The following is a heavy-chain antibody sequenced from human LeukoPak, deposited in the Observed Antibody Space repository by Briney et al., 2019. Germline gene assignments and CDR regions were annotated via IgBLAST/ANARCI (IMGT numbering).Heavy chain of an antibody. D-gene: IGHD5-12*01. CDR1: GGTFSSYA. Sequence: SVKVSCKASGGTFSSYAISWVRQAPGQGLEWMGGIIPIFGTANYAQKFQGRVTITADESTSTAYMELSSLRSEDMAVYYCARATNSGYDQTPFDYWGQGTLVTVSS. V-gene: IGHV1-69*13. CDR3: ARATNSGYDQTPFDY. CDR2: IIPIFGTA. J-gene: IGHJ4*02.